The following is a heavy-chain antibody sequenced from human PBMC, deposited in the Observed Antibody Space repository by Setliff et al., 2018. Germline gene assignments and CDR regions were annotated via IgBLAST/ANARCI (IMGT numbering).Heavy chain of an antibody. CDR1: GGSISGAYIRSYY. V-gene: IGHV4-61*09. D-gene: IGHD3-10*01. CDR3: ARESATIGEFPLYYFDK. J-gene: IGHJ4*02. CDR2: FHTGGAT. Sequence: SETLSLTCTVSGGSISGAYIRSYYWSWIRQSAGRGLEWIGHFHTGGATDYNLSLKSRVTISLDSSKNQFSLRLSSVTAADAAVYFCARESATIGEFPLYYFDKWGQGIPVTVSS.